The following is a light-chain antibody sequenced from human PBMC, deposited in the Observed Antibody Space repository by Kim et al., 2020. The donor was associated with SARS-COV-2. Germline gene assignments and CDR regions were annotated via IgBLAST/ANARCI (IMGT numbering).Light chain of an antibody. CDR3: QAWDSSTVV. CDR1: KLGDKY. V-gene: IGLV3-1*01. CDR2: QDS. Sequence: SYELTQPPSVSVSPGQTASITCSGDKLGDKYACWYQQKPGQSPVLVIYQDSKRPSGIPERFSGSNCENTATLTISGTQAMDEADYYCQAWDSSTVVFGGGTQLTVL. J-gene: IGLJ2*01.